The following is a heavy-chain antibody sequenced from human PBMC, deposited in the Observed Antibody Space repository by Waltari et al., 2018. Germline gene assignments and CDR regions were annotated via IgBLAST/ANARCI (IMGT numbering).Heavy chain of an antibody. Sequence: QVQLQESGPGLVKPSETLSLTCAVSGYSISSGYYWGWTRQPPGQGLEWIGSIYHSGSTYYNPSLKSRVTISVDTSKNQFSLKLSSVTAADTAVYYCARNAPYDILTGYYRGYFDYWGQGTLVTVSS. D-gene: IGHD3-9*01. CDR3: ARNAPYDILTGYYRGYFDY. V-gene: IGHV4-38-2*01. CDR1: GYSISSGYY. CDR2: IYHSGST. J-gene: IGHJ4*02.